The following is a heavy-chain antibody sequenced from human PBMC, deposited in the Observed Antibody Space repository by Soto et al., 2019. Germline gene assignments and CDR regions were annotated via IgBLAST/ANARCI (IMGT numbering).Heavy chain of an antibody. CDR3: AREASAGPFDY. V-gene: IGHV4-61*08. CDR1: GGSISSGGDY. D-gene: IGHD6-13*01. Sequence: PSETLSLTCTVSGGSISSGGDYWSWTRQPPGKGLEWIGHMYYSGSTNYNPSLKSRVTISVDTSKNQFSLKLSSVTAADTAVYYCAREASAGPFDYWGQGTLVTVSS. J-gene: IGHJ4*02. CDR2: MYYSGST.